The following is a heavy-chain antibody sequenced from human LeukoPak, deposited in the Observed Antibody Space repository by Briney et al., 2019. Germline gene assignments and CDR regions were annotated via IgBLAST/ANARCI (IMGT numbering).Heavy chain of an antibody. CDR2: VNPNSGNT. D-gene: IGHD2-15*01. J-gene: IGHJ4*02. Sequence: ASVKVSCKASGYTFTSYDINWVRQATGQGLEWMGWVNPNSGNTGYAQKFQGRVTMTRNTSISTAYMELSSLRSEDTAVYYCARENCSGGSCPVDYWGQGTLVTVSS. V-gene: IGHV1-8*01. CDR1: GYTFTSYD. CDR3: ARENCSGGSCPVDY.